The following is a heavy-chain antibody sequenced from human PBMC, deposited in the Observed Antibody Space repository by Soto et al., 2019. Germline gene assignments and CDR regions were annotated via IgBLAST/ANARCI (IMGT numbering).Heavy chain of an antibody. CDR3: ARAGVQARQEQAEGLYGMDV. CDR2: INHSGST. V-gene: IGHV4-34*01. D-gene: IGHD2-15*01. Sequence: PSETLSLTCAVYGGSFSGYYWSWIRQPPGKGLEWIGEINHSGSTNYNPSLKSRVTISVDTSKNQFSLKLSSVTAADTAVYYCARAGVQARQEQAEGLYGMDVWGQGTTVT. J-gene: IGHJ6*02. CDR1: GGSFSGYY.